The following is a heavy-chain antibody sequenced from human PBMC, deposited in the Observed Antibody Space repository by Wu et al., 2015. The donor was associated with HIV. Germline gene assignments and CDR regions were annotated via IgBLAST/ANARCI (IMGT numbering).Heavy chain of an antibody. Sequence: QVQLVQSETEMKKPGASMKVSCKTSEYTFTAYYIHWVRQAPGQGLEWLGWINPNTGDTNYAQIFRGRVTMTRDTSITTAYMELSRLTSDDTAVYYCARGREYKEYDMGNWLDPWGQGTLVTVSS. CDR3: ARGREYKEYDMGNWLDP. J-gene: IGHJ5*02. D-gene: IGHD5-12*01. V-gene: IGHV1-2*02. CDR2: INPNTGDT. CDR1: EYTFTAYY.